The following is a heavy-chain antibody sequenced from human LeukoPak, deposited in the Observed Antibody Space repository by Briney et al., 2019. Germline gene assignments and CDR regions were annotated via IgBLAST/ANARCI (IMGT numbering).Heavy chain of an antibody. Sequence: PGGSPRLSWAASGFTFSNAWMSWVRQAPGKGLEWVGRIKSKTDGGTTDYAAPVKGRFTISRDDSKNTLYLQMNSLKTEDTAVYYCTTDPAASNDWIDYWGQGTLVTVSS. CDR3: TTDPAASNDWIDY. D-gene: IGHD1-1*01. CDR2: IKSKTDGGTT. J-gene: IGHJ4*02. V-gene: IGHV3-15*01. CDR1: GFTFSNAW.